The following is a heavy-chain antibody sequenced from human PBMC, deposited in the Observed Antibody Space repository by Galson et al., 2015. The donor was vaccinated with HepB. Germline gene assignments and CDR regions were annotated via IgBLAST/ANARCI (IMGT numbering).Heavy chain of an antibody. D-gene: IGHD5-12*01. CDR3: ARLGPSGYDPFDY. CDR2: ISSSSSYI. V-gene: IGHV3-21*01. J-gene: IGHJ4*02. CDR1: GFTFSSYS. Sequence: SLRLSCAASGFTFSSYSMNWVRQAPGKGLEWVSSISSSSSYIYYADSVKGRFTISRDNAKNSLYLQMNSLRAEDTAVYYCARLGPSGYDPFDYWGQGTLVTVSS.